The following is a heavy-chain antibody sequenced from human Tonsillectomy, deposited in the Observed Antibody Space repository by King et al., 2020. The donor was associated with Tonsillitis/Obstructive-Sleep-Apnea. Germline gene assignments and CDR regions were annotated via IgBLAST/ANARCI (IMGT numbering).Heavy chain of an antibody. J-gene: IGHJ6*02. CDR3: AEDAADAKMVPTVDV. CDR1: GFTFSSYG. CDR2: ILYDGSNK. V-gene: IGHV3-30*18. D-gene: IGHD2-8*01. Sequence: VQLVESGGGVVQPGRSLRLSCAASGFTFSSYGMHWVRQAPGKGLEWVALILYDGSNKYYADSVKGRFTISRDNSKNTLYLQINSLRAEDTAVYYCAEDAADAKMVPTVDVWGQGTTVTVSS.